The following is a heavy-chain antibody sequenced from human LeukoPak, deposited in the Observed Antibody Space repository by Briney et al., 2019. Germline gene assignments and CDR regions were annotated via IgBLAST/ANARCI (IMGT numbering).Heavy chain of an antibody. Sequence: PSETLSLTCTVSGYSISNNFYWAWIRQAPGKGLEWIDIYYTGSTNYSPSLKSRVSISIDPSKNQFSLKLTSVTAADTAVYYCARDPTYWGQGILVTVSS. CDR3: ARDPTY. J-gene: IGHJ4*02. V-gene: IGHV4-38-2*02. CDR1: GYSISNNFY. CDR2: IYYTGST.